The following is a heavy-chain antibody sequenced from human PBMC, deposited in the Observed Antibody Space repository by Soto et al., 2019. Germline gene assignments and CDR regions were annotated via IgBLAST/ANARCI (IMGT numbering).Heavy chain of an antibody. CDR3: ARVYGDCFDY. J-gene: IGHJ4*02. CDR1: GGSISSYY. D-gene: IGHD4-17*01. Sequence: SETLSLTCTVSGGSISSYYWSWIRQPPGKGLEWIGYIYYSGSTNYNPSLKSRVTISVDTSKDQFSLKLSSVTAADTAVYYCARVYGDCFDYWGQGTLVTVSS. CDR2: IYYSGST. V-gene: IGHV4-59*01.